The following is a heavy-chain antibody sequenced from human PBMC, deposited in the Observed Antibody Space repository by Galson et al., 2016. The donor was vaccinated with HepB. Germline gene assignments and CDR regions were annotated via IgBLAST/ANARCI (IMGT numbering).Heavy chain of an antibody. CDR3: TTAFEF. CDR1: GFTFTNYW. V-gene: IGHV3-74*01. Sequence: SLRLSCAASGFTFTNYWIHWVRQVPGKGLEWVARIDADGSATSFADSVRGRFAISRDNAKNTLSLQMDSLRAEDTAVYFCTTAFEFWGQGSPVTVSS. J-gene: IGHJ4*02. CDR2: IDADGSAT.